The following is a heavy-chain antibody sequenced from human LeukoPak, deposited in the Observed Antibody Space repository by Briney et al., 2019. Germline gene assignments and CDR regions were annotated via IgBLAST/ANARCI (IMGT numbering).Heavy chain of an antibody. CDR2: IKQDGSEK. CDR1: GFTFSSYA. V-gene: IGHV3-7*03. Sequence: GGSLRLSCAASGFTFSSYAMSWVRQAPGKGLEWVANIKQDGSEKYYVDSVKGRFTISRDNAKNSLYLQMNSLRAEDTAVYYCAREGIYCSSTSCYPDYYYYYGMDVWGKGTTVTVSS. J-gene: IGHJ6*04. D-gene: IGHD2-2*01. CDR3: AREGIYCSSTSCYPDYYYYYGMDV.